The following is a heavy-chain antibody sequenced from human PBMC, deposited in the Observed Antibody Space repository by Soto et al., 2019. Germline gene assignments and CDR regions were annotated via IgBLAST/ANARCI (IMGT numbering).Heavy chain of an antibody. Sequence: GGSLRLSCAASGFTFSSYSMNWVRQAPGKGLEWVSYISSSSSYIYYADSVKGRFTISRDNAKNSLYLQMNSLRAEDTAVYYCASHPRDSSGYWYYFDYWGQGTLVTVSS. J-gene: IGHJ4*02. V-gene: IGHV3-21*05. CDR2: ISSSSSYI. D-gene: IGHD3-22*01. CDR3: ASHPRDSSGYWYYFDY. CDR1: GFTFSSYS.